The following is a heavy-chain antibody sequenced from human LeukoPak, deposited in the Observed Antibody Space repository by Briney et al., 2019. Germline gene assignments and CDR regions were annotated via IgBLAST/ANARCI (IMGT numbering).Heavy chain of an antibody. CDR3: ARDQRLGELSFFGEYYFDY. CDR2: ISSSGSTI. V-gene: IGHV3-11*04. D-gene: IGHD3-16*02. Sequence: GGSLRLSCAASGFTFSSSAMSWIRQAPGKGLEWVSYISSSGSTIYYADSVKGRFTISRDNAKNSLYLQMNSMRAEDTAVYYCARDQRLGELSFFGEYYFDYWGQGTLVTVSS. J-gene: IGHJ4*02. CDR1: GFTFSSSA.